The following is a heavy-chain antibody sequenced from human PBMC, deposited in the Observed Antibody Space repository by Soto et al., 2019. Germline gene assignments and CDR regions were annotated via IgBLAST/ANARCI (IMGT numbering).Heavy chain of an antibody. CDR1: GFSLSTSGVG. V-gene: IGHV2-5*01. J-gene: IGHJ6*02. Sequence: SGPTLVKPTQTLTLTCTFSGFSLSTSGVGVGWIRQPPGKALEWLALIYWNDDKRYSPSLESRPTIAKDTSKNQGVLTMNTMDPVDTATYYCAHRGVDTAMVTEGRYYYYYGMDVWGQGTTVTVSS. CDR3: AHRGVDTAMVTEGRYYYYYGMDV. CDR2: IYWNDDK. D-gene: IGHD5-18*01.